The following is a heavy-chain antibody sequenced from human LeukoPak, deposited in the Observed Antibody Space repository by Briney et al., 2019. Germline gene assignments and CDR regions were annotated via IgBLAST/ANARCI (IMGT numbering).Heavy chain of an antibody. CDR3: AREGGSDRPLDY. V-gene: IGHV4-4*02. Sequence: SGTLSLTCDVSGGSITQTNYWTWVRRPPGKGLEWIGEVILQGGTNYNPSLLRRDAISVDTSANHVSLQKTSVTGADTAVCYCAREGGSDRPLDYSGQGTLVTVSS. CDR1: GGSITQTNY. CDR2: VILQGGT. J-gene: IGHJ4*02. D-gene: IGHD3-10*01.